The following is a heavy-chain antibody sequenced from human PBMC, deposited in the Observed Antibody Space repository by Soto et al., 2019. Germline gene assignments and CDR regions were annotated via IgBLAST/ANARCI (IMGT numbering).Heavy chain of an antibody. CDR3: ARGLDSSGGRPFDI. CDR2: LNSDGGST. CDR1: GFTFSSYW. V-gene: IGHV3-74*01. D-gene: IGHD3-22*01. Sequence: GGSLRLSCAASGFTFSSYWMHWVRQAPGMGLVWVSRLNSDGGSTSYADSVKGRFTISRDNAKNTLYLQMNSLRAEDTAVYYCARGLDSSGGRPFDIWGQGKMVTVSS. J-gene: IGHJ3*02.